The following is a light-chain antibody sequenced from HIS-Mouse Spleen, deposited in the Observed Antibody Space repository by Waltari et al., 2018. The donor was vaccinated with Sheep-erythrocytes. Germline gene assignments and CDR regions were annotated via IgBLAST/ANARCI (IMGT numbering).Light chain of an antibody. Sequence: EIVLTQSPATLSLSPGERATLSCRASQSVSSYLAWYQQKPGQAPRLLIYDASNIPTSIPARFSGSGSGTDFTLTILRLPPPPFSLSSFPPRLTFYTFGQGTKLEI. CDR1: QSVSSY. CDR3: PPRLTFYT. V-gene: IGKV3-11*01. J-gene: IGKJ2*01. CDR2: DAS.